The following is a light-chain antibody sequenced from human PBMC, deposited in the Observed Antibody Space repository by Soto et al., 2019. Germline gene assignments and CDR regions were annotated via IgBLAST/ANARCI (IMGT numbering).Light chain of an antibody. CDR1: QGIRNY. CDR2: AAS. V-gene: IGKV1-12*01. Sequence: DIQMTQSPSSLSASVGYRFTITCRASQGIRNYLDWFQQKTGKAPKLLIYAASSLQSGVPSRFRGSGSGTDFTLTISSLQPEDFETYYCQQANSFPLTFGGGTKVDIK. J-gene: IGKJ4*01. CDR3: QQANSFPLT.